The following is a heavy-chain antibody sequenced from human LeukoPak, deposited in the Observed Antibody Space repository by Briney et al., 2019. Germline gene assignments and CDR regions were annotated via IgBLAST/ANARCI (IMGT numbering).Heavy chain of an antibody. V-gene: IGHV4-59*12. CDR3: ARGSNWGDY. D-gene: IGHD7-27*01. CDR2: SDYNGGT. CDR1: GGSISTYY. J-gene: IGHJ4*02. Sequence: SETLSLTCTVSGGSISTYYWSWIRQPPGKGLEWIGYSDYNGGTHYNPSPKSRVTISVDTSKNQFSLKLSSVTAADTAVYYCARGSNWGDYWGQGTLVTVSS.